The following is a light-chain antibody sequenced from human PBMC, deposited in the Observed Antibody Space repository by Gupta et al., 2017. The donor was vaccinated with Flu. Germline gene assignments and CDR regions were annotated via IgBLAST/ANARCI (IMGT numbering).Light chain of an antibody. CDR3: QQRDITPRT. CDR2: AAS. J-gene: IGKJ1*01. V-gene: IGKV1-39*01. CDR1: ENVGNY. Sequence: PSSLSASVGDRVTIACRASENVGNYLNWYRHKPGKPPKLLIFAASTLQSGVPSRFSGYRSGTDFTLTISRLEPDDFATYYCQQRDITPRTFGQGTKVEI.